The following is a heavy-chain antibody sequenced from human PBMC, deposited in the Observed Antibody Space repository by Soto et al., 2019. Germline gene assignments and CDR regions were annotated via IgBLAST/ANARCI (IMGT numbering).Heavy chain of an antibody. CDR2: INPNSGGT. CDR3: AREYSSSSWFDP. D-gene: IGHD6-6*01. CDR1: GYTFTGYY. J-gene: IGHJ5*02. Sequence: GASVKVSCKASGYTFTGYYMHWVRQAPGQGLEWMGWINPNSGGTKYAQKFQGRVTITRDTSASTAYMELSSLRSEDTAVYYCAREYSSSSWFDPWGQGTLVTVSS. V-gene: IGHV1-2*02.